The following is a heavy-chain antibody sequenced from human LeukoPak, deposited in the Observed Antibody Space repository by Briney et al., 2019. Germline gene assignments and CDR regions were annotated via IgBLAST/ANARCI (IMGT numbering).Heavy chain of an antibody. CDR1: GFTFSSYA. V-gene: IGHV3-30*04. Sequence: GGSLRLSCAASGFTFSSYAMHWVRQAPGKGLEWVAVISYDGSNKYYADSVKGRFTISRDNSKNTLYLQMNSLRAEDTAVYYCATPPPGIAVAGRFAFDIWGQGTMVTVSS. J-gene: IGHJ3*02. CDR2: ISYDGSNK. CDR3: ATPPPGIAVAGRFAFDI. D-gene: IGHD6-19*01.